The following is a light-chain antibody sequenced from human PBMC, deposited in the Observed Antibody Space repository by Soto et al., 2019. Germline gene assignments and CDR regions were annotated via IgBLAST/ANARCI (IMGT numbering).Light chain of an antibody. CDR2: EVT. CDR1: NIDVGGYNY. CDR3: SSYASNTILFV. J-gene: IGLJ1*01. Sequence: QSVLTQPPSASGSPGQSVTISCTGTNIDVGGYNYVAWYQQHPGTAPKVIIYEVTKRPSGVPDRFIGSKSGNTASLTISGLQAEDAADYFCSSYASNTILFVFGTGTKLTVL. V-gene: IGLV2-8*01.